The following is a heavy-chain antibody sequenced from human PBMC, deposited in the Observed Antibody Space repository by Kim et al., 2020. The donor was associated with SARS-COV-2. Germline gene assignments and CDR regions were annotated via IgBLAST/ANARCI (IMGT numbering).Heavy chain of an antibody. CDR3: ARVDYDFWSGYYDY. D-gene: IGHD3-3*01. CDR1: GYTFTSYA. Sequence: APVKVSCKASGYTFTSYAMNWVRQAPGQGLEWMGWINTNTGNPTYAQGFTGRFVFSLDTSVSTAYLQISSLKAEDTAVYYCARVDYDFWSGYYDYWGQGTLVTVSS. J-gene: IGHJ4*02. CDR2: INTNTGNP. V-gene: IGHV7-4-1*02.